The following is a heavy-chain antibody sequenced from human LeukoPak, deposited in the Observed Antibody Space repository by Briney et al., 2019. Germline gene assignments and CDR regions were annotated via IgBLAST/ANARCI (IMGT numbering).Heavy chain of an antibody. CDR3: TRPFCTRTSCYRAYFYYYMDV. D-gene: IGHD2-2*02. CDR1: GFTFGDYG. Sequence: GGPLRLSCTTSGFTFGDYGVSWFRQAPGKGLEWVGFIRTKAYAGATEYAASVEGRFTISRDDSKSIAYLQMDSLKTEDTAVYYCTRPFCTRTSCYRAYFYYYMDVWGKGTTVSVSS. CDR2: IRTKAYAGAT. J-gene: IGHJ6*03. V-gene: IGHV3-49*03.